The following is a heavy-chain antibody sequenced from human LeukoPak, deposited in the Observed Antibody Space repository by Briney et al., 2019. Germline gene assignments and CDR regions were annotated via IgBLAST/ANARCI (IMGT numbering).Heavy chain of an antibody. V-gene: IGHV4-30-4*08. J-gene: IGHJ3*02. CDR3: ARAERKYGSGSYFAFDI. D-gene: IGHD3-10*01. CDR1: GGSISSGDYY. CDR2: IYYSGST. Sequence: PSETLSLTCTVSGGSISSGDYYWRWIRQPPGKGLEWIGYIYYSGSTYYNPSLKSRVTISVDTSKNQFSLKLSSVTAADTAVYYCARAERKYGSGSYFAFDIWGQGTMVTVSS.